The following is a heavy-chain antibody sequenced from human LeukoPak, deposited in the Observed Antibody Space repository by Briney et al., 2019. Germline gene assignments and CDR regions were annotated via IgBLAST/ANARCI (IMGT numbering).Heavy chain of an antibody. D-gene: IGHD1-26*01. CDR3: ARSRNSGTYTDY. V-gene: IGHV3-74*01. J-gene: IGHJ4*02. CDR2: MNSDGSIT. CDR1: GFTFSNYW. Sequence: PGGSLRLSCAASGFTFSNYWIHWVRQAPGKGLVWVSRMNSDGSITNFADSVMGRFTISRDNAKNTLYLQMNSLRAEDTAVYYCARSRNSGTYTDYWGQETLVTVSS.